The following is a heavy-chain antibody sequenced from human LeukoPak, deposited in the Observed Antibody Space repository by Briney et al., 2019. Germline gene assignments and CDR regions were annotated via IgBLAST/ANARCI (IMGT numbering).Heavy chain of an antibody. J-gene: IGHJ4*02. Sequence: SGTLSLTCTVSGASINNYYWGWVRQPPTKELEWIGYVYPSGDTNDNPSVRGRVTMSVDTSKNQFSLKLSSVTAADTAVYYCARRVPACYFDYWGQGTLVTVSS. CDR1: GASINNYY. D-gene: IGHD2-2*01. V-gene: IGHV4-4*08. CDR2: VYPSGDT. CDR3: ARRVPACYFDY.